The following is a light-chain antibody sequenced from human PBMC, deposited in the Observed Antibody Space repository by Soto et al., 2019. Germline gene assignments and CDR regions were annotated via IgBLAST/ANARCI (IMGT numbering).Light chain of an antibody. V-gene: IGKV3-20*01. CDR2: AAS. CDR3: QHYDSSPPYS. Sequence: EILLTQSPVTLSLSPGERATLSCRASRSFASSYLGWYQQKPGQAPRLLIYAASTRATGIPDRFGGSGSATDFPPTTSRREHKVSEVYYCQHYDSSPPYSLGQGTKREIK. CDR1: RSFASSY. J-gene: IGKJ2*01.